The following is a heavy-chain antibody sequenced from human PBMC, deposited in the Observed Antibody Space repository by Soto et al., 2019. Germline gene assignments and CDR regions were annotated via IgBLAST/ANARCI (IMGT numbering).Heavy chain of an antibody. CDR3: AKDSGYNPHYYYYGMDV. CDR2: ISYDGSNK. J-gene: IGHJ6*02. CDR1: GFTFSSYG. D-gene: IGHD1-20*01. Sequence: GGSLRLSCAASGFTFSSYGMHWVRQAPGKGLEWVAVISYDGSNKYYADSVKGRFTISRDNSKNTLYLQMNSLRAEDTAVYYCAKDSGYNPHYYYYGMDVWGQGTTVTVSS. V-gene: IGHV3-30*18.